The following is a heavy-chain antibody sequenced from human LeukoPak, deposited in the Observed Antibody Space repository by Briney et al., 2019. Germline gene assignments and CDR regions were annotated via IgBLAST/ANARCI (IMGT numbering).Heavy chain of an antibody. CDR1: GFTFSSFA. Sequence: GGSLRLSCAASGFTFSSFAMNWVRQAPGKGLEWGSVISGSGGTTYYTDSVKGRFTISRDNSKNTLFLQMNSLRDEDTAVYYCANTRGDTAMNMIFDYWGQGTLVTVSS. CDR2: ISGSGGTT. D-gene: IGHD5-18*01. CDR3: ANTRGDTAMNMIFDY. J-gene: IGHJ4*02. V-gene: IGHV3-23*01.